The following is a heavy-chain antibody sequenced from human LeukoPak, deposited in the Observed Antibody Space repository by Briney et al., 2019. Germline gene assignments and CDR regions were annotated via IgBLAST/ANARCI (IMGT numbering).Heavy chain of an antibody. CDR1: GFTFSSYV. J-gene: IGHJ4*02. V-gene: IGHV3-30*04. CDR2: ISYDGSNK. Sequence: PWGSLRLSCAASGFTFSSYVMHWVRQAPGKGLEWVAVISYDGSNKYYADSVKGRFTISRDNSKNTLYLQMNSLRAVDTAVYYCAKDDGWVQYANWGQGTLVTVSS. CDR3: AKDDGWVQYAN. D-gene: IGHD5-24*01.